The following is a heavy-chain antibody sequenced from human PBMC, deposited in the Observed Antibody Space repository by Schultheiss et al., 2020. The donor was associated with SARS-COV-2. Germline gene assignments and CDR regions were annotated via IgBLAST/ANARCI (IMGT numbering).Heavy chain of an antibody. CDR2: INHSGST. CDR3: ARVGGRDGYNSPDY. Sequence: SETLSLTCAVYGGSFSGYYWSWIRQPPGKGLEWIGEINHSGSTNYNPSLKSRVTISVDTSKNQFSLKLSSVTAADTAVYYCARVGGRDGYNSPDYWGQGTLVTVSS. CDR1: GGSFSGYY. J-gene: IGHJ4*02. D-gene: IGHD5-24*01. V-gene: IGHV4-34*01.